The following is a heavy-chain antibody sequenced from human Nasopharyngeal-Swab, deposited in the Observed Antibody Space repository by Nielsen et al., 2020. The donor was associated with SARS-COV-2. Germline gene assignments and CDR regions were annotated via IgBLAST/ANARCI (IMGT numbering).Heavy chain of an antibody. CDR3: ARDDYGDYGYFGH. CDR2: MNPHNGGT. D-gene: IGHD4-17*01. J-gene: IGHJ4*02. V-gene: IGHV1-2*02. Sequence: ASVKVSCKPSGYTFTDYYIHRVRQAPGQGLEWMGWMNPHNGGTNYEQKFQGRVTMTSDTSINTAYMELRRLRSDDTAVYYCARDDYGDYGYFGHWGQGTLVTVSS. CDR1: GYTFTDYY.